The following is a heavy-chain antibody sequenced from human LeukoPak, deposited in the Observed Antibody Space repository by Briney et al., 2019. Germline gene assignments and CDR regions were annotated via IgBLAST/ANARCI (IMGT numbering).Heavy chain of an antibody. V-gene: IGHV3-20*04. Sequence: GGSLRLSCAAPGFTFDDYGMSWVRQAPGKGLEWVSGINWNGGRTGHADSVKGRFTISRDNAKNSLYLQMNSLRAEDTALYYWARDVLLWFGETRNYGMDVWGQGTTVTVSS. CDR1: GFTFDDYG. CDR2: INWNGGRT. D-gene: IGHD3-10*01. CDR3: ARDVLLWFGETRNYGMDV. J-gene: IGHJ6*02.